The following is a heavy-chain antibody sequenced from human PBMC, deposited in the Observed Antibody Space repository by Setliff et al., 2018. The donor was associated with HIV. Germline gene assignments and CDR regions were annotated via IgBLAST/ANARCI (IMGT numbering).Heavy chain of an antibody. Sequence: GASVKVSCKASGYTFTNFYMHWVRQAPGQGLEWMGIINPGGGNTRYAQRFQGRVSMTRDTSTSTVYMELSSLRSEDTAVYYCARDSGMATIGGGFIWGQGTLVTVSS. D-gene: IGHD3-10*01. CDR3: ARDSGMATIGGGFI. J-gene: IGHJ4*02. CDR1: GYTFTNFY. V-gene: IGHV1-46*01. CDR2: INPGGGNT.